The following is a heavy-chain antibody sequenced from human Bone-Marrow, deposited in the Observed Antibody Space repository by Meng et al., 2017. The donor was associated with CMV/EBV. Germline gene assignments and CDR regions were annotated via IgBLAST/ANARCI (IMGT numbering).Heavy chain of an antibody. V-gene: IGHV1-18*04. J-gene: IGHJ4*02. D-gene: IGHD3-10*01. CDR2: ISVYNGNT. CDR1: GYNFTGYY. Sequence: ASVKVSCKASGYNFTGYYMHWVRQAPGQGLEWMGWISVYNGNTNYAQKLQGRVTLSTDTSTSTAYMELRSLRSDDTAMYYCTSGEFDYWGQGTLVTVSS. CDR3: TSGEFDY.